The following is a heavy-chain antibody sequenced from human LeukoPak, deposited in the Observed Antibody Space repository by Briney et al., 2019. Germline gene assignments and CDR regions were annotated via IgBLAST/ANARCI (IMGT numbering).Heavy chain of an antibody. Sequence: GGSLRLSCAASGFTFSTDAMTWVRQAPGKGLEWVSVIYSGGSTYYADSVKGRFTISRHNSKNTLYLQMNSLRAEDTAVYYCARDNGDRPLDYWGQGTLVTVSS. J-gene: IGHJ4*02. D-gene: IGHD4-17*01. CDR3: ARDNGDRPLDY. V-gene: IGHV3-53*04. CDR1: GFTFSTDA. CDR2: IYSGGST.